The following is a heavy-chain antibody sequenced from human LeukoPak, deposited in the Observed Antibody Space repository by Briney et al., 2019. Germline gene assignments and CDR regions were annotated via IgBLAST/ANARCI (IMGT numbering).Heavy chain of an antibody. V-gene: IGHV3-21*04. J-gene: IGHJ4*02. CDR3: AKVRIGTDSSGYYYPLDY. D-gene: IGHD3-22*01. CDR1: GFTFSSYS. Sequence: PGGSLRLSCAASGFTFSSYSMNWVRQAPGKGLEWVSSISSSSSYIYYADSVKGRFTISRDNAKNSLHLQMNSLRAEDTAVYYCAKVRIGTDSSGYYYPLDYWGQGTLVTVSS. CDR2: ISSSSSYI.